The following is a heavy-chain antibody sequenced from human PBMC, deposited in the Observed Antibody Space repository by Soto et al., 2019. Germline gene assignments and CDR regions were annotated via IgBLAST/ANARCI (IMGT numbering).Heavy chain of an antibody. CDR3: ARAGFCSTTSCSDAFDI. CDR2: INAGNGNT. D-gene: IGHD2-2*01. V-gene: IGHV1-3*01. CDR1: GYTFTNYA. Sequence: QVQLVQSGAEVKKPGASVKVSCKASGYTFTNYAMHWVRQAPGQRPEWMGWINAGNGNTKFSQRFQGRVTINRDTSANIAYMELSSLTSEDTAVYYCARAGFCSTTSCSDAFDIWGPGTMVTVSS. J-gene: IGHJ3*02.